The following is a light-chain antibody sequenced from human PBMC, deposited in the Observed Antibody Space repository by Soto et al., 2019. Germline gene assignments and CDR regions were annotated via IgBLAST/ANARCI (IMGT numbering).Light chain of an antibody. Sequence: EIVMTQSPATLSVSPGETATLSCRASQSVSRYLAWYQHRPGQAPRLLIYDASTRATGIPARFSGSGSGTAFPLTISGLQSEDFAVYTCKQCSEWPLFTFGQGKRLEIK. J-gene: IGKJ5*01. CDR1: QSVSRY. CDR2: DAS. CDR3: KQCSEWPLFT. V-gene: IGKV3-15*01.